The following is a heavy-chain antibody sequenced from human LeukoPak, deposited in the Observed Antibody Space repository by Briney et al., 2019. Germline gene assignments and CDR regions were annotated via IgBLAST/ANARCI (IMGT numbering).Heavy chain of an antibody. V-gene: IGHV3-11*04. CDR3: ARALFVVVPAAMQKYYYYYGMDV. D-gene: IGHD2-2*01. J-gene: IGHJ6*02. CDR1: DFVFSDHY. CDR2: ISSGGDSI. Sequence: GGSLRLSCAASDFVFSDHYMSWVRQAPGKGLEWVSYISSGGDSIYYADSVKGRFTISRDNAKNSLYLQMNSLRAEDTAVYYCARALFVVVPAAMQKYYYYYGMDVWGQGTTVTVSS.